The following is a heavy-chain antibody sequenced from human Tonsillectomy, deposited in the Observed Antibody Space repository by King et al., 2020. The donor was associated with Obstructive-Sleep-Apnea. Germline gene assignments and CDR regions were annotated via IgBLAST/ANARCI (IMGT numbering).Heavy chain of an antibody. CDR3: ARSRDGYNSVVDAFDI. CDR1: GFSLSNAIMG. D-gene: IGHD5-24*01. J-gene: IGHJ3*02. V-gene: IGHV2-26*01. Sequence: TLKESGPVLAKPTETLTLTCTVSGFSLSNAIMGLSWIRQPPGKALEWLAHIFLYDEKSYSTSLKSRLTISQDTSKRPVVLTMTNMDPVDTATYYCARSRDGYNSVVDAFDIWGQGTMVTVSS. CDR2: IFLYDEK.